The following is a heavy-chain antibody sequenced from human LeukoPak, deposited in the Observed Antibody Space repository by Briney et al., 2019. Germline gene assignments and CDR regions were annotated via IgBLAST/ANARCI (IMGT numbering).Heavy chain of an antibody. CDR1: GFTFSSYG. V-gene: IGHV3-23*01. D-gene: IGHD1-26*01. CDR2: ISGSGGST. CDR3: AKKDSIVGAPSDYLDG. Sequence: PGGSLRLSCAASGFTFSSYGMSWVRQAPGKGLEWVSAISGSGGSTYYADSVKGRFTISRDNSKNTLYLQMNSLRAEDTALYYCAKKDSIVGAPSDYLDGWGQGALVTVSS. J-gene: IGHJ4*02.